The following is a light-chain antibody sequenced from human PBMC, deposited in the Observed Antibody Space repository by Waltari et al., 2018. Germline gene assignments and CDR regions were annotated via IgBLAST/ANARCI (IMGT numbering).Light chain of an antibody. J-gene: IGLJ2*01. Sequence: QSALTQPPSASGSPGQSVTISCTGTSSDVGAYNYVSWYQQHPGKAPKLMIYEVTKRPSGVPDRFSCSKSGNTASLTVSGLQAEDEADYYCSSYADNTWIFGGGTKLTVL. CDR2: EVT. CDR3: SSYADNTWI. V-gene: IGLV2-8*01. CDR1: SSDVGAYNY.